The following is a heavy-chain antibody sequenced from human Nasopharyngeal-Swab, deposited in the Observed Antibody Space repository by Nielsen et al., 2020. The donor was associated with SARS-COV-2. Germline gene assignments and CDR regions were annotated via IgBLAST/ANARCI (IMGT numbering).Heavy chain of an antibody. CDR3: ARGGGFYDGFDI. V-gene: IGHV4-34*01. CDR1: GGSFSGYY. J-gene: IGHJ3*02. CDR2: INHSGST. D-gene: IGHD1-26*01. Sequence: ETLSLTCAVYGGSFSGYYWSWIRQPPGKGLEWIGEINHSGSTNYNPSLKSRVTISVDTSKNQFSLKLSSVTAADTAVYYCARGGGFYDGFDIWGQGTMVSVSS.